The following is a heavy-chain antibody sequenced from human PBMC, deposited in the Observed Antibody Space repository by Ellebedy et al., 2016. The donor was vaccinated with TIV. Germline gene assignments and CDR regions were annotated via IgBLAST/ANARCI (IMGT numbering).Heavy chain of an antibody. CDR1: GFTFSSYG. J-gene: IGHJ4*02. V-gene: IGHV3-33*01. CDR3: ARDPPRMYYDSSGYSDDY. CDR2: IWYDGSNK. Sequence: PGGSLRLSCAASGFTFSSYGMHWVRQAPGKGLEWVAVIWYDGSNKYYADSVKGRFTISRDNSKNTLYLQMNSLGAEDTAAYYCARDPPRMYYDSSGYSDDYWGQGTLVTVSS. D-gene: IGHD3-22*01.